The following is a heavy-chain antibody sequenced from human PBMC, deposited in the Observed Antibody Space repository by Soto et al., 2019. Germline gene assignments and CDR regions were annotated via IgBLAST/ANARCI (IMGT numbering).Heavy chain of an antibody. J-gene: IGHJ6*02. V-gene: IGHV5-51*01. CDR2: IYPGDSDT. Sequence: GESLKISCKGSGYSFTSYWIGWVRQMPGKGLEWMGIIYPGDSDTRYSPSFQGQVTISADKSISTAYLQWSSLKASDTAMYYCARVSGNNYYYYGMDVWGQGTTVTVSS. CDR3: ARVSGNNYYYYGMDV. CDR1: GYSFTSYW. D-gene: IGHD1-26*01.